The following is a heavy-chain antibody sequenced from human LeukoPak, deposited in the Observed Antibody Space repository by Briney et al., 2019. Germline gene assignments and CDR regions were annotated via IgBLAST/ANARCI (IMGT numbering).Heavy chain of an antibody. CDR1: GFTFSSYG. D-gene: IGHD6-13*01. Sequence: GRSLRLSCAVSGFTFSSYGIHWVCQAPGKGLEWVAVISYDGSNKNYADSVKGRFTISRDNSKNTLYLQMNSLRAEDTAVYYCAKEKDRYSSSWSHFDYWGQETLVTVSS. CDR2: ISYDGSNK. V-gene: IGHV3-30*18. CDR3: AKEKDRYSSSWSHFDY. J-gene: IGHJ4*02.